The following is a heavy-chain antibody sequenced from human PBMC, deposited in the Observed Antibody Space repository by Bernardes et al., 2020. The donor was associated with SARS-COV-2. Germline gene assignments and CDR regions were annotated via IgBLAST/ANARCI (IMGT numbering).Heavy chain of an antibody. CDR2: FYSSGSF. CDR1: CVPYRSRYYY. CDR3: AGSSCGIDCYIGGLRSWDYGMDV. Sequence: PSLPHTFSCVPYRSRYYYCGLVRRPPGKGPAWLGSFYSSGSFYTNPSLQSRVNESNDTSKNQFSLRLSFVTAADTAVYYCAGSSCGIDCYIGGLRSWDYGMDVWGQGTTVTVSS. V-gene: IGHV4-39*05. D-gene: IGHD2-21*02. J-gene: IGHJ6*02.